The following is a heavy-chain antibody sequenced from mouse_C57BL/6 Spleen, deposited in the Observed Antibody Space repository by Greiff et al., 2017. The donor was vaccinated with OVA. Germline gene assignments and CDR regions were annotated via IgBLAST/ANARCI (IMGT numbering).Heavy chain of an antibody. V-gene: IGHV2-2*01. CDR1: GFSLTSYG. CDR3: ARDHQAWFAY. CDR2: IWRGGST. J-gene: IGHJ3*01. Sequence: VQLMESGPGLVQPSQSLSITCTVSGFSLTSYGVHWVRQSPGKGLEWLGVIWRGGSTDYNAAFISRLSISKDNSKSQVFCKMSSLQADDTAIYYWARDHQAWFAYWGQGTLVTVSA.